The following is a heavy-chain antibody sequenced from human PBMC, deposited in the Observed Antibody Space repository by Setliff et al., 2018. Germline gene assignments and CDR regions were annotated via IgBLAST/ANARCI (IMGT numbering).Heavy chain of an antibody. V-gene: IGHV4-59*08. CDR3: ARQRTGPDWFDP. Sequence: PSETLSLTCTVSGGSISSHYWSWIRQPPGKGLEWIGSIYYSGSTNYNPSLKSRVTISVDKSKNQFSLKLSSVTAADTAVYYCARQRTGPDWFDPWGQGTLVTVSS. J-gene: IGHJ5*02. CDR1: GGSISSHY. CDR2: IYYSGST.